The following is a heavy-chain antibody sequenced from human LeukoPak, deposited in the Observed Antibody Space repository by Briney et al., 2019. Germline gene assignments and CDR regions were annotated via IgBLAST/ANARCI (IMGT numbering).Heavy chain of an antibody. V-gene: IGHV5-51*01. Sequence: GESLQISCKGSGYSFTNYWIGWVRQMPGKGLEWMGIIYPGDSDTRYSPSFQGQVTISADKSISTAYLQWSSLKASDTAMYYCARGGEYSYASSDYWGQGTLVTVSS. J-gene: IGHJ4*02. D-gene: IGHD3-16*01. CDR2: IYPGDSDT. CDR3: ARGGEYSYASSDY. CDR1: GYSFTNYW.